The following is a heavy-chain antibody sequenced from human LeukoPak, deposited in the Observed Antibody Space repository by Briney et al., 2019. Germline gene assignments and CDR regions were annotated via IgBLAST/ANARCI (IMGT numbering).Heavy chain of an antibody. CDR3: ARGWRPRLKGYYDSSGHATYFDY. CDR1: GGSISSSSYY. D-gene: IGHD3-22*01. J-gene: IGHJ4*02. CDR2: IYYSGST. Sequence: SETLSLTCTVSGGSISSSSYYWGWIRQPPGKGLEWIGSIYYSGSTNYNPSLKSRVTISVDTSKNQFSLKLSSVTAADTAVYYCARGWRPRLKGYYDSSGHATYFDYWGQGTLVTVSS. V-gene: IGHV4-39*07.